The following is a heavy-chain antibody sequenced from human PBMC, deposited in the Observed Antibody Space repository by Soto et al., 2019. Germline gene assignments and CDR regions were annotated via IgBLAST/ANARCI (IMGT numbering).Heavy chain of an antibody. CDR1: GFTFSSYG. J-gene: IGHJ4*02. CDR3: ARDRLLDNGIFDY. CDR2: IWYDGSNK. D-gene: IGHD1-1*01. Sequence: PGGSLRLSCAASGFTFSSYGMHWVRQAPGKGLEWVAVIWYDGSNKYYADSVKGRFTISRDNSKNTLYLQMNSLRAEDTAVYYCARDRLLDNGIFDYWGQGTLVTVSS. V-gene: IGHV3-33*01.